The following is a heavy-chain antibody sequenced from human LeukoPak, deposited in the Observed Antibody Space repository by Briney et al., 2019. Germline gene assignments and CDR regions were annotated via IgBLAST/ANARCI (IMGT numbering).Heavy chain of an antibody. V-gene: IGHV3-53*05. J-gene: IGHJ4*02. CDR2: IYSGGST. CDR3: ARARYNWNDFDY. CDR1: GFTVSSNY. Sequence: GGSLRLSCAASGFTVSSNYMSWVHQAPGKGLEWVSVIYSGGSTYYADSVKGRFTISRDNSKNTLYLQMGSLRAEDMAVYYCARARYNWNDFDYWGQGTLVTVSS. D-gene: IGHD1-1*01.